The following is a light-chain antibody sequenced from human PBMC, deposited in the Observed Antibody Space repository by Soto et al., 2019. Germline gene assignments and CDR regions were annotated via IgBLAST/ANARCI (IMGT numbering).Light chain of an antibody. V-gene: IGKV3-20*01. CDR3: QQYGISPWT. Sequence: ETVLTQSPGTLSLSPGERATLSCRASQNIRSNYLAWYRQTPGQAPRLLIYGASNRATGIGDRFSGSGSGTDCTLFISRLEPEDFALYDCQQYGISPWTLGQGTKVEIK. CDR1: QNIRSNY. CDR2: GAS. J-gene: IGKJ1*01.